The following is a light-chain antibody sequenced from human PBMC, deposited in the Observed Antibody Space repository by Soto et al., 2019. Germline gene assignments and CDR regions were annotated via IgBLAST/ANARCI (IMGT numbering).Light chain of an antibody. CDR1: PAIASF. Sequence: IQLTQSPSSLSASVGDRVTITCRASPAIASFLAWYQQKPGTAPKLLIYDAATLQSGVPSRFSGSRSGTEYTLTIGSLQPEDFATYYCQQLNGSPWTVGQGTKVEI. CDR3: QQLNGSPWT. J-gene: IGKJ1*01. CDR2: DAA. V-gene: IGKV1-9*01.